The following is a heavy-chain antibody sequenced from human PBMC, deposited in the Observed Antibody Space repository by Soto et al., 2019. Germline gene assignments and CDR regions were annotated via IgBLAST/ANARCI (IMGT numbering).Heavy chain of an antibody. Sequence: PSETLCRTCVLSGYSISSGFYWGWIRQPPGKGLEWIATIYHGGRTYYNPSLQSRFTMSVDTSKNQYSLKLTSVTAADTAVYYCVRDVAAVGTDWFDPWGQGTLVTVSS. CDR3: VRDVAAVGTDWFDP. CDR2: IYHGGRT. J-gene: IGHJ5*02. V-gene: IGHV4-38-2*02. CDR1: GYSISSGFY. D-gene: IGHD6-13*01.